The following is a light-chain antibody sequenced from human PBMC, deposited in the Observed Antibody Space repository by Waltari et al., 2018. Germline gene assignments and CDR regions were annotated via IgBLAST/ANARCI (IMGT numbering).Light chain of an antibody. CDR3: QAWDSITVV. Sequence: SYELTQPPSVSVSPGQTARITCSGDKLGDKYTCWYQQKPGQSPVLVISQDTKRPSGIPGRVSGSNSGNTATLTISGTQATDEADYYCQAWDSITVVFGGGTKLTVL. J-gene: IGLJ2*01. CDR2: QDT. V-gene: IGLV3-1*01. CDR1: KLGDKY.